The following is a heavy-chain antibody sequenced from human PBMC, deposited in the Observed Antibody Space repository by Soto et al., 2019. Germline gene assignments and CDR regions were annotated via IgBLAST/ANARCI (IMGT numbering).Heavy chain of an antibody. J-gene: IGHJ5*02. CDR1: GATFASFA. CDR3: ARRDYSNWYNWFDP. Sequence: QVQLVQSGAEVKKPGSSVKVSCKASGATFASFAFSWWRRPPEQGLEWMGGIIPTFGTANYAQKFQGRVTITADESTSTAYMELSSLRSEDTAVYYCARRDYSNWYNWFDPWGQGTLVTVSS. CDR2: IIPTFGTA. V-gene: IGHV1-69*01. D-gene: IGHD4-4*01.